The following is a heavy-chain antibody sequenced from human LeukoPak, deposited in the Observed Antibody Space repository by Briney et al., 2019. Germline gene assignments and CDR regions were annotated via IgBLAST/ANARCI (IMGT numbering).Heavy chain of an antibody. J-gene: IGHJ3*02. Sequence: GGSLRLSCAASGFTFSSYEMDWVRQAPGNGLEWVSYISHTGSTIYYAESVKGRFTISRDNAKNSLYLQMNSLRAEDTAVYYCVRDKRFGDVRIRAFDTWGQGTMITVSS. D-gene: IGHD3-10*01. CDR2: ISHTGSTI. CDR3: VRDKRFGDVRIRAFDT. V-gene: IGHV3-48*03. CDR1: GFTFSSYE.